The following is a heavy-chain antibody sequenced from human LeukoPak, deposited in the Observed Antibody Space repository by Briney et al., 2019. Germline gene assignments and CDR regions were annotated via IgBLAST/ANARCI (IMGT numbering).Heavy chain of an antibody. D-gene: IGHD2-2*01. J-gene: IGHJ4*02. CDR2: IYAGDSET. Sequence: GESLKISCKGSGYSFINYWIGWVRQMPGKGLEWMGIIYAGDSETRYSPSFQDQVTISVDKSISTAYLQWSSLEASDTAIYYWARGGPSYALDYWAQEPLVTVPS. V-gene: IGHV5-51*01. CDR3: ARGGPSYALDY. CDR1: GYSFINYW.